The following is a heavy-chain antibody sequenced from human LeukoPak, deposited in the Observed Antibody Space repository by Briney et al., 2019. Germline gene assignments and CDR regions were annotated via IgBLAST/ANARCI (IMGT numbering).Heavy chain of an antibody. D-gene: IGHD6-13*01. CDR1: GFVFGSYA. J-gene: IGHJ3*02. CDR2: IWSDGSNK. V-gene: IGHV3-33*06. Sequence: GGSLRLSCAASGFVFGSYAMNWVRQAPGKGLEWVAIIWSDGSNKKYADSVKGRFTISRDNSKSTVILQMNSLRVDDTAIYYCAEGGARQLDDAFDIWGQGTMVTVSS. CDR3: AEGGARQLDDAFDI.